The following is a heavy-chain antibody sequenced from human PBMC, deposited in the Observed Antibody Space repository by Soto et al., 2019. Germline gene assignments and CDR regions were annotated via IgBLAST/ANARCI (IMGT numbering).Heavy chain of an antibody. CDR2: INSDGSTT. CDR1: GFTFSSYW. V-gene: IGHV3-74*01. Sequence: GGSLRLSCAASGFTFSSYWMHWVRQAPGKGLVWVSRINSDGSTTTYADSVKGRFTISRDNAKNTLFLQMNSLRAEDTAVYYCAGNYDSNGYYYIVYWGQGTLVTVSS. J-gene: IGHJ4*02. CDR3: AGNYDSNGYYYIVY. D-gene: IGHD3-22*01.